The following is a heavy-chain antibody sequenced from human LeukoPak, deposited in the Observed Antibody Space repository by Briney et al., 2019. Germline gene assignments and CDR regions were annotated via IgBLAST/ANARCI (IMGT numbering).Heavy chain of an antibody. CDR3: ARASSGWTELFDY. J-gene: IGHJ4*02. D-gene: IGHD6-19*01. CDR1: GFTFSSFS. V-gene: IGHV3-21*01. Sequence: GGSLRLSCAASGFTFSSFSMNWVRQAPGKGLEWVSFISSSSTYIYYADSLKGRFTVSRDNAKNSLYLQMNSLRAEDTAVYYWARASSGWTELFDYWGQGTLVTVSS. CDR2: ISSSSTYI.